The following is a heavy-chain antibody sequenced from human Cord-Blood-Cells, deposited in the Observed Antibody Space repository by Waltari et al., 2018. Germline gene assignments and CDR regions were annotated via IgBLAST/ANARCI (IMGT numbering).Heavy chain of an antibody. J-gene: IGHJ3*02. Sequence: EVQLVESGGGLIQPGGSLRLSCAASGFTVSSTYMSWVRQAPGKGLEWVSGIYSGGRTYYADSVKGRFTISRDNSKNTLYLQMNSLRAEDTDVYYCARDQRHYDSSGYYSFDIWGQGTMVTVSS. V-gene: IGHV3-53*01. CDR2: IYSGGRT. D-gene: IGHD3-22*01. CDR1: GFTVSSTY. CDR3: ARDQRHYDSSGYYSFDI.